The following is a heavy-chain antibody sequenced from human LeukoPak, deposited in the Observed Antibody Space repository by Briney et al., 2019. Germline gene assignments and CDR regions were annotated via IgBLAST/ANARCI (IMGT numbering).Heavy chain of an antibody. J-gene: IGHJ4*02. D-gene: IGHD6-19*01. Sequence: SQTMTLTSSVCGGFISSGSDYWSWIREPAGEGLEWIGRIYTSGSTNYNPSLKSRVTISVDTSKNQFSLKLSSVPAADTAVYYCARGRYSSGWYGENFDYWGQGTLVTVSS. CDR3: ARGRYSSGWYGENFDY. CDR1: GGFISSGSDY. V-gene: IGHV4-61*02. CDR2: IYTSGST.